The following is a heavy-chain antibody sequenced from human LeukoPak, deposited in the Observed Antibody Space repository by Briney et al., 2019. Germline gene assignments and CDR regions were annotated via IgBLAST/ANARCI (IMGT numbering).Heavy chain of an antibody. D-gene: IGHD3-22*01. J-gene: IGHJ6*03. CDR2: INHSGST. Sequence: SETLSLTCAVYGGSFSGYYWSWIRQPPGKGLEWIGEINHSGSTNYNPSLKSRVTISVDTSKNQFSLKLSSVTAADTAVYYCARGLGGTGGYSSGCYHYYYYYYMDVWGKGTTVTVSS. V-gene: IGHV4-34*01. CDR1: GGSFSGYY. CDR3: ARGLGGTGGYSSGCYHYYYYYYMDV.